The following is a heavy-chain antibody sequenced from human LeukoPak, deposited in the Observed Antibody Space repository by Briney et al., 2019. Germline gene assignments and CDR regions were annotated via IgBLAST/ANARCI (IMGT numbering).Heavy chain of an antibody. Sequence: RGESLKISCKGSGYSFTCYWIGWVRQMPGKGLEWVGIIYFGDSDTRYSPSFQGQVSFSADTSNNTVYLQWTSLKASDTAIYYCARREASANFDYWGQGTLVTVSS. J-gene: IGHJ4*02. V-gene: IGHV5-51*01. CDR1: GYSFTCYW. CDR3: ARREASANFDY. CDR2: IYFGDSDT. D-gene: IGHD2-15*01.